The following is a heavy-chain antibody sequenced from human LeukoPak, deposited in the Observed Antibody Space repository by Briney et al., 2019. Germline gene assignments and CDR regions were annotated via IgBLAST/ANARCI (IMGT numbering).Heavy chain of an antibody. Sequence: ASVKVSCKASGYTFTGYYMHWVRQAPGQGLEWMGWINPNSGNINYAQKFEGRVTMTRDTSISTAYMELSRLRSDDTAVYYCARYVGATTDAFDIWGQGTMVTVSS. CDR2: INPNSGNI. V-gene: IGHV1-2*02. D-gene: IGHD1-26*01. J-gene: IGHJ3*02. CDR3: ARYVGATTDAFDI. CDR1: GYTFTGYY.